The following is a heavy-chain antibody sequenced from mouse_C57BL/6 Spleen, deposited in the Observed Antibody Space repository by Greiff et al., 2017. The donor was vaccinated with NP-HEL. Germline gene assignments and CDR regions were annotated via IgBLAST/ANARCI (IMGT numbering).Heavy chain of an antibody. CDR1: GYTFTSYW. J-gene: IGHJ1*03. D-gene: IGHD1-1*01. Sequence: VQLQQPGAELVKPGASVKMSCKASGYTFTSYWITWVKQRPGQGLEWIGDIYPGSGSTNYNEKFKSKATLTVDTSSSTAYMQLSSLTSEDSAVYYCARLYGSSLYWYFDVWGTGTTVTVSS. CDR3: ARLYGSSLYWYFDV. CDR2: IYPGSGST. V-gene: IGHV1-55*01.